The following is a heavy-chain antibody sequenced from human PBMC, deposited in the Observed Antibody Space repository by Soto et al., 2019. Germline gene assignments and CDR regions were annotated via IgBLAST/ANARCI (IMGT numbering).Heavy chain of an antibody. CDR2: INAGNGNT. V-gene: IGHV1-3*01. D-gene: IGHD2-2*01. CDR1: GYTFTSYA. CDR3: ARSGYCSSTSCYVGFDY. J-gene: IGHJ4*02. Sequence: ASVKVSCKASGYTFTSYAMHWVRQAPGQRLEWMGWINAGNGNTKYSQKFQGRVTITRDTSASTAYMELSSLRSEDTAVYYCARSGYCSSTSCYVGFDYWGQGTLVTVSS.